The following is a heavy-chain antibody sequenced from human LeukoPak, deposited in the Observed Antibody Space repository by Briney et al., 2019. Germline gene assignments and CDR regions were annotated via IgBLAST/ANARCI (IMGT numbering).Heavy chain of an antibody. CDR1: GFTFSSYA. J-gene: IGHJ3*02. D-gene: IGHD6-13*01. CDR2: ISSNGGST. Sequence: GGSLRLSCAASGFTFSSYAMHWVRQAPGKGLEYVSAISSNGGSTYYANSVKGRFTISRDNSKNTLYLQMGSLRAEDMAVYYCARLGYSYGGGIAAAPGAFDIWGQGTMVTVSS. CDR3: ARLGYSYGGGIAAAPGAFDI. V-gene: IGHV3-64*01.